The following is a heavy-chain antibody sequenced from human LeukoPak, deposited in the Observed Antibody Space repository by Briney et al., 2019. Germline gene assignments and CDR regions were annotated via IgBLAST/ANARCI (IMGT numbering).Heavy chain of an antibody. V-gene: IGHV3-30*02. Sequence: QPGRSLRLSCAASGFTFSSYGMHWVRQAPGKGLEWVAFIRYDGSNKYYADSVKGRFTISRDNSKNTLYLQMNSLRAEDTAVYYCAKGVEYSSSFSLSQIYYFDYWGQGTLVTVSS. CDR1: GFTFSSYG. D-gene: IGHD6-6*01. J-gene: IGHJ4*02. CDR2: IRYDGSNK. CDR3: AKGVEYSSSFSLSQIYYFDY.